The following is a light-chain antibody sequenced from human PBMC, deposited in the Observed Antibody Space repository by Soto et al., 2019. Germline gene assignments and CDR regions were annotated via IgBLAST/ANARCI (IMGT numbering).Light chain of an antibody. CDR2: AAS. J-gene: IGKJ2*01. CDR3: QQSYSAPQP. V-gene: IGKV1-39*01. CDR1: QSVISS. Sequence: DIQMTQSPSSLSASVGDRVTITCRASQSVISSLNWYQHKPGKAPKLLIFAASSLQSGVPSRFSGSGSGTDFTLTISSLQPEDFATYYCQQSYSAPQPFGQGTKLEI.